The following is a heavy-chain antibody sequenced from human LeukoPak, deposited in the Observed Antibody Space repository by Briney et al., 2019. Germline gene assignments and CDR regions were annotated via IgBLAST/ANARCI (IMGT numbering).Heavy chain of an antibody. D-gene: IGHD2-2*01. Sequence: ASVKVSCKASGYTFTSYGISWVRQAPGQGLEWMGWISAYNGNTNYAQKLQGRVTMTTDTSTSTAYMELRSLRSDDTAVYYCARELNCSSTSCHLYPWGQGTLVTVSS. CDR1: GYTFTSYG. J-gene: IGHJ5*02. CDR2: ISAYNGNT. CDR3: ARELNCSSTSCHLYP. V-gene: IGHV1-18*01.